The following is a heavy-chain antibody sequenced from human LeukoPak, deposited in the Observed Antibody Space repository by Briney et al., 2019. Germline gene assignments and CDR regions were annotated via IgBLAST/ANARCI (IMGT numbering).Heavy chain of an antibody. V-gene: IGHV3-11*06. CDR1: GFTFSDYY. D-gene: IGHD2-2*01. CDR2: ISSSSSYT. J-gene: IGHJ4*02. Sequence: SGGSLRLSCAASGFTFSDYYMSWIRQAPGKGLEWVSYISSSSSYTNYADSVKGRFTISRDNAKNSLYLQMNSLRAEDTAVYYCASTYCSSTSCYAAPDYWGQGTLVTVSS. CDR3: ASTYCSSTSCYAAPDY.